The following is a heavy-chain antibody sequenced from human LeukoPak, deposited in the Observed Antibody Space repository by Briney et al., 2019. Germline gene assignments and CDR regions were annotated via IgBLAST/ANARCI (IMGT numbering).Heavy chain of an antibody. D-gene: IGHD3-10*01. CDR3: ARGSLWGFDP. J-gene: IGHJ5*02. V-gene: IGHV1-18*01. Sequence: GASVKVSCKASGYTFTSYGTSWVRQAPGQGLEWMGWIRAYNGNTNYAQKLSGRVTMPTDTSTSTAYMEMRRLRSDDTAVYYCARGSLWGFDPWGQGTLVTVSS. CDR1: GYTFTSYG. CDR2: IRAYNGNT.